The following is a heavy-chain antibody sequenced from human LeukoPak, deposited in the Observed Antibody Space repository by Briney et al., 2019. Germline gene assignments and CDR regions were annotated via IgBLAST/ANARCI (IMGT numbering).Heavy chain of an antibody. CDR2: FDPGAGEI. CDR1: GDTLSELT. CDR3: AAGGIYSLLDY. J-gene: IGHJ4*02. Sequence: ALVKVSCKVSGDTLSELTMHWVRQPPGKELEWMGGFDPGAGEILYAQQFQGRVTMTEDTSTDTAYMELTSLRSEDSGVYFCAAGGIYSLLDYWGEGTLVTVPS. D-gene: IGHD3-10*01. V-gene: IGHV1-24*01.